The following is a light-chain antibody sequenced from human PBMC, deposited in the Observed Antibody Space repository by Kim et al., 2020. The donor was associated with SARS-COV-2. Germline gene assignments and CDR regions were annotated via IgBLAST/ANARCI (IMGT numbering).Light chain of an antibody. Sequence: SSELTQDPAVSVALGQTVRITCQGDSLRTYYASWYQQKPGQPPVLVMYGINNRPSGIPDRFSGSSSGNTASLTITGAQAEDEADYYCHSRDSSGDHLVFG. CDR1: SLRTYY. CDR3: HSRDSSGDHLV. CDR2: GIN. V-gene: IGLV3-19*01. J-gene: IGLJ3*02.